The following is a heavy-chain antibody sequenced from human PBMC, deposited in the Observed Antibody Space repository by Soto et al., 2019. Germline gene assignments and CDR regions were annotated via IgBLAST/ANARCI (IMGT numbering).Heavy chain of an antibody. J-gene: IGHJ4*02. CDR2: ISSSSSYI. D-gene: IGHD6-13*01. CDR1: GFTFSSYS. Sequence: PGGSLRLSCAASGFTFSSYSMNWVRQAPGKGLEWVSSISSSSSYIYYADSVKGRFTISRDNAKNSLYLQMNSLRAEDTAVYYCARDRRRRSWSNLYYFDYWGQGTLVTVSS. V-gene: IGHV3-21*01. CDR3: ARDRRRRSWSNLYYFDY.